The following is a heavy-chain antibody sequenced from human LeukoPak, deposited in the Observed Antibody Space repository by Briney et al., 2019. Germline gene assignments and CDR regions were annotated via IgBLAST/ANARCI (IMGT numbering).Heavy chain of an antibody. CDR3: ARLPDTYYYDSTGSYAFDI. Sequence: SETLSLTCTVSGGSISSGGYYWSWIRQHPGKGLEWIGYIYYSGSTYYNPSLKSRVAISVDTSKNQFSLKLSSVTAADTAVYYCARLPDTYYYDSTGSYAFDIWGQGTMVTVSS. D-gene: IGHD3-22*01. CDR2: IYYSGST. J-gene: IGHJ3*02. V-gene: IGHV4-31*03. CDR1: GGSISSGGYY.